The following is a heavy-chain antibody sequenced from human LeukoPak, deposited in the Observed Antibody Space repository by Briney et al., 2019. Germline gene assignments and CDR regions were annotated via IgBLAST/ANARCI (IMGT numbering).Heavy chain of an antibody. V-gene: IGHV1-8*03. CDR2: MNPNSGNT. CDR1: GGTFSSYA. D-gene: IGHD2-15*01. J-gene: IGHJ5*02. CDR3: ARGQYPHCSGGSCYWFDP. Sequence: ASVKVSCKASGGTFSSYAISWVRQATGQGLEWMGWMNPNSGNTGYAQKFQGRVTITRNTSISTAYMELSSLRSEDTAVYYCARGQYPHCSGGSCYWFDPWGQGTLVTVSS.